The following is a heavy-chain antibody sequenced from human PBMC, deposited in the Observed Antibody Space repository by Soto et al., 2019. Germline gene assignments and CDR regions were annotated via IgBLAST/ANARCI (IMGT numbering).Heavy chain of an antibody. J-gene: IGHJ4*02. D-gene: IGHD3-10*01. CDR1: GFSFRIYS. Sequence: PGGSLRLSCVVSGFSFRIYSMNWFRQAPGKGLEWISYISSDSGTIYYADSLKGRFTISRDNGKNSLYLQMNSLTDEDTAVYYSARGRLWSFDFWGQGTLVTVS. CDR3: ARGRLWSFDF. CDR2: ISSDSGTI. V-gene: IGHV3-48*02.